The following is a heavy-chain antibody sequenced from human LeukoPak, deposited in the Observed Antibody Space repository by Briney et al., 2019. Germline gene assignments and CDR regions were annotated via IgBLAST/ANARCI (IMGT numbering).Heavy chain of an antibody. Sequence: GGSLRLSCVASGLNFDDSAMHWVRQAPGKGLEWVSLISADGGSTFSADSVKGRFSISRDNSKNSLYLQMNSLRTEDTAMYYCAKESGKFDYWGQGTLVAVSS. CDR2: ISADGGST. J-gene: IGHJ4*02. CDR1: GLNFDDSA. V-gene: IGHV3-43*02. CDR3: AKESGKFDY.